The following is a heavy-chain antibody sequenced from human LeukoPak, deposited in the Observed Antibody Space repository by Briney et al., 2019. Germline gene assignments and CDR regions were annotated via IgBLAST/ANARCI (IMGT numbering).Heavy chain of an antibody. J-gene: IGHJ4*02. CDR3: ARSSKSGSLPFDY. CDR1: GFTFSDYY. CDR2: IYSGGST. D-gene: IGHD1-26*01. V-gene: IGHV3-53*01. Sequence: GGSLRLSCAASGFTFSDYYMSWIRQAPGKGLEWVSVIYSGGSTYYADSVKGRFTISRDNSKNTVYLQMNSLRAEDTAVYYCARSSKSGSLPFDYWGQGTLVTVSS.